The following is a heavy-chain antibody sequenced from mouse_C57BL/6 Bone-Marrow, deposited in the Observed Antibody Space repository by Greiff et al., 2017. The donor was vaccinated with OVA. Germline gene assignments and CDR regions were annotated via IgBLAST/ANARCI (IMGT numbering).Heavy chain of an antibody. V-gene: IGHV14-4*01. CDR2: IDPENGDT. Sequence: EVQLVESGAELVRPGASVKLSCTASGFNIKDDYMHWVKQRPEQGLEWIGWIDPENGDTEYASKFQGKATITADTSSNTAYLQLSSLTSEDTAVYYCVIYYYGSYWYFDVWGTGTTVTVSS. D-gene: IGHD1-1*01. CDR3: VIYYYGSYWYFDV. J-gene: IGHJ1*03. CDR1: GFNIKDDY.